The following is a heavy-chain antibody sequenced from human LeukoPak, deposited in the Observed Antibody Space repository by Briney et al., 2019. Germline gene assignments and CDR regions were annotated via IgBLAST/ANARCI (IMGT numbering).Heavy chain of an antibody. D-gene: IGHD6-19*01. CDR2: ISGSGGST. V-gene: IGHV3-23*01. J-gene: IGHJ4*02. CDR3: AKDIPGYSSGWYVSLSGY. CDR1: GFTFSSYA. Sequence: PGGSLRLSCAASGFTFSSYAMSWVRQAPGKGLEWVSGISGSGGSTYYADSVKGRFTISRDNSKNTLYLQMNSLRAEDTAVYYCAKDIPGYSSGWYVSLSGYWGQGTLVTVSS.